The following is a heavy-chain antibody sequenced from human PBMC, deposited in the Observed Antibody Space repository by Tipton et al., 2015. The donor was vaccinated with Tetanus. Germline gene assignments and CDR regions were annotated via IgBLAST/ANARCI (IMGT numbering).Heavy chain of an antibody. CDR2: IDNGEKN. J-gene: IGHJ5*02. V-gene: IGHV4-31*03. D-gene: IGHD2-2*01. CDR3: ARGYCNSPSCFMPRHYWFDP. Sequence: TLSLTCTVSGGSISSGGYYWNWVRQHPGKGLEWIGSIDNGEKNYYNPSLRSRISISVDTSKNQFSLRLSSVTAADTAMYYCARGYCNSPSCFMPRHYWFDPWGQGTLVTVSS. CDR1: GGSISSGGYY.